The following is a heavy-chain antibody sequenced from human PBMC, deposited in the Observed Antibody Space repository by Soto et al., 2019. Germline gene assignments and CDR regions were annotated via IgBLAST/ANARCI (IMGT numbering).Heavy chain of an antibody. CDR3: ARHAGQTIDTAMVTFDY. V-gene: IGHV4-39*01. CDR1: GGSISSSSYY. Sequence: QLQLQESGPGLVKPSETMSLTCTVSGGSISSSSYYWGWIRQPPGKGLEWIGSIYYSGSTYYNPSLMSGATSCVDTSKKRFSRKLSSVTAADTAVYYCARHAGQTIDTAMVTFDYWGQGTLVTVSS. J-gene: IGHJ4*02. D-gene: IGHD5-18*01. CDR2: IYYSGST.